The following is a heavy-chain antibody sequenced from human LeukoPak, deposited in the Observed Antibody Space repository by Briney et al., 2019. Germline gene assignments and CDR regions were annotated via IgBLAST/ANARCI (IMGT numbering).Heavy chain of an antibody. CDR2: IWYDGSNK. V-gene: IGHV3-33*01. CDR3: ARGYCSDGTCYSFRGDWFDP. Sequence: PGGSLRLSCAASGFTFSSYGMHWVRQAPGKGLEWVAVIWYDGSNKYYADSVKGRFTISRDNSKNTLYLQMNSLRAEDTAVYYCARGYCSDGTCYSFRGDWFDPWGQGTLVTVSS. CDR1: GFTFSSYG. D-gene: IGHD2-15*01. J-gene: IGHJ5*02.